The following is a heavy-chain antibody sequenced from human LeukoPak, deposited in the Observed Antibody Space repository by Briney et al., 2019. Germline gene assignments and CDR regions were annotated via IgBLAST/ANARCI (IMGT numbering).Heavy chain of an antibody. CDR2: ISGSGGSK. J-gene: IGHJ6*03. Sequence: PGGSLRLSCAASGFTFSSYAMSWVRQAPGKGLEWVSAISGSGGSKYYADSEKGRFTISRDNSKNTLYLQMNSLRAEDTAVYYCARVYSSSWYSGYLYMDVWGKGTTVTVSS. V-gene: IGHV3-23*01. CDR1: GFTFSSYA. D-gene: IGHD6-13*01. CDR3: ARVYSSSWYSGYLYMDV.